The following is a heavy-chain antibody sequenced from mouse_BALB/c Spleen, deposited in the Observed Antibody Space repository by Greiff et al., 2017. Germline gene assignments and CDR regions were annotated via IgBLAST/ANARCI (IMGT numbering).Heavy chain of an antibody. V-gene: IGHV2-6-7*01. CDR2: IWGDGST. Sequence: VQLQESGPGLVAPSQSLSITCTVSGFSLTGYGVNWVRQPPGKGLEWLGKIWGDGSTDYNSALKSRLSISKDNSKSQVFLKMNSLQTDDTARYYCARDHYGNYGYWDFDVWGAGTTVTVSS. CDR3: ARDHYGNYGYWDFDV. J-gene: IGHJ1*01. CDR1: GFSLTGYG. D-gene: IGHD2-1*01.